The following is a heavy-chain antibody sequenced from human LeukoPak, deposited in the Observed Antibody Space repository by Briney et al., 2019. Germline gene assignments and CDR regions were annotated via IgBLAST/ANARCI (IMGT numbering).Heavy chain of an antibody. CDR2: MNPNSGNT. V-gene: IGHV1-8*01. J-gene: IGHJ4*02. Sequence: ASVKVSCKASGYSFTSYDINWVRQATGQGLEWMGWMNPNSGNTGYAQKFQGRVTMTRNTSISTAYMELSSLRSEDTAVYYCARGLVVVPAALDYWGQGTLVTVSS. D-gene: IGHD2-2*01. CDR3: ARGLVVVPAALDY. CDR1: GYSFTSYD.